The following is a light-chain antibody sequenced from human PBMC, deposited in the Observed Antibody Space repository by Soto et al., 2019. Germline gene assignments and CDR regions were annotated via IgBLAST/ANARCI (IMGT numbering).Light chain of an antibody. CDR2: DTS. CDR1: QSLSGW. V-gene: IGKV1-5*01. J-gene: IGKJ3*01. Sequence: DIQMTQSPSTLSASVGDRVIITCRASQSLSGWLAWYQQKPGQAPNLLIYDTSNLGSGVPSRFNGSGSGTEFTLTITGLQPDDFSTYFCQQYRSYPLTFGPGTRVDI. CDR3: QQYRSYPLT.